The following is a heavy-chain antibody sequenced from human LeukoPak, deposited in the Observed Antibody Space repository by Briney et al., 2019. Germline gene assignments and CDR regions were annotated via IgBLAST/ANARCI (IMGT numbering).Heavy chain of an antibody. J-gene: IGHJ4*02. CDR1: GYTFTSYG. CDR2: ISAYNGNT. CDR3: VSDSSGYSPYYFDY. V-gene: IGHV1-18*01. D-gene: IGHD3-22*01. Sequence: ASVKVSCKDSGYTFTSYGISWVRQAPGQGLEWMGWISAYNGNTNYAQKLQGRVTMTTDTSTSTVYMELSSLRSEDTAVYYCVSDSSGYSPYYFDYWGQGTLVTVSS.